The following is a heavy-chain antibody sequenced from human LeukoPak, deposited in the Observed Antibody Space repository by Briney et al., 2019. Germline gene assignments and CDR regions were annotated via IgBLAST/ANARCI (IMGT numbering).Heavy chain of an antibody. J-gene: IGHJ4*02. V-gene: IGHV4-59*01. Sequence: SETLSLTCTGSGGSIRSYFWSWIRQPPGKGLEWIGYIYYSGSTNYNPSLNSRVTISVDTSKTQFSLKLSSVTAAATAVYYCARVQTPSGSGSYSFDYWGQGTLVTVSS. CDR1: GGSIRSYF. D-gene: IGHD3-10*01. CDR2: IYYSGST. CDR3: ARVQTPSGSGSYSFDY.